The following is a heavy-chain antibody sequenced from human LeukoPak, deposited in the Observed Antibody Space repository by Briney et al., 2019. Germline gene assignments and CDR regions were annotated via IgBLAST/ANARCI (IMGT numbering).Heavy chain of an antibody. CDR2: IYYSGST. V-gene: IGHV4-39*07. D-gene: IGHD1-26*01. J-gene: IGHJ4*02. Sequence: SETLSLTCTVSGGYISSSSYYWGWIRQPPGKGLEWIGSIYYSGSTYYNPSLKSRVTISVDTSKNQFSLKLSSVTAADTAVYYCARQSFGSYYTWGQGTLVTVSS. CDR1: GGYISSSSYY. CDR3: ARQSFGSYYT.